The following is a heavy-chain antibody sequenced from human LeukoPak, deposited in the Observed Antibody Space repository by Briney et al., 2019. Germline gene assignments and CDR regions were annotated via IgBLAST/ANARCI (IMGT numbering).Heavy chain of an antibody. J-gene: IGHJ3*02. V-gene: IGHV3-48*03. D-gene: IGHD3/OR15-3a*01. Sequence: GGSLRLSWAASGFTFSAYEMNWVRQAPGKGLEWLSYMSSSGNTIYYADSVKGRFTISRENDKSSLYLQMNSLRAEDTAVYYCARDSTYHEFWTGYSPRVFDIWGQGTMVTVSP. CDR3: ARDSTYHEFWTGYSPRVFDI. CDR1: GFTFSAYE. CDR2: MSSSGNTI.